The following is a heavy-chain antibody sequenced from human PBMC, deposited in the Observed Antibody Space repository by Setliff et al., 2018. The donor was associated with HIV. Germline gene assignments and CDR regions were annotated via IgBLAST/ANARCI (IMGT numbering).Heavy chain of an antibody. V-gene: IGHV1-18*01. Sequence: GASVKVSCKASGYNFSSNGISWVRQAPGQGLEWMGWISSYNGNTKYAQKLQGRVTMFTDTSTTTAYMELSSLRSEDTAVYYCASRSDYWGQGTLVTVSS. J-gene: IGHJ4*02. CDR3: ASRSDY. CDR2: ISSYNGNT. CDR1: GYNFSSNG.